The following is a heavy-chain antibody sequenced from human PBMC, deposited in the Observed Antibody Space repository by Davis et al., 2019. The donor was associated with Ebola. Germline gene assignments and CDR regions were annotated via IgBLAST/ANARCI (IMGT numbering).Heavy chain of an antibody. CDR3: ARSSGYCISTSCYFEY. CDR2: INHSGST. V-gene: IGHV4-34*01. Sequence: ESLKISCAASGFTVNNYYMIWVRQPPGKGLEWIGEINHSGSTNYNPSLKSRVTISVDSSKNQFSLKLSSVTAADTAVYYCARSSGYCISTSCYFEYWGQGTLVTVSS. CDR1: GFTVNNYY. J-gene: IGHJ4*02. D-gene: IGHD2-2*01.